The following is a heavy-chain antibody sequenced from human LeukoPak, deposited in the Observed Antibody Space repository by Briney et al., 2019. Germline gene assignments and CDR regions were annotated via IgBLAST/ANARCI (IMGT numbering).Heavy chain of an antibody. Sequence: PGGSLRLSCAASGFTFSSYWMSWVRQAPGKGLEWVANIKQDGSEKYYVDSVKGRFTISRDNAKNSLYLQMNSLRVEDTAVYYCARGGIAARFAYWGQGTLVTVSS. CDR3: ARGGIAARFAY. V-gene: IGHV3-7*02. D-gene: IGHD6-6*01. J-gene: IGHJ4*02. CDR2: IKQDGSEK. CDR1: GFTFSSYW.